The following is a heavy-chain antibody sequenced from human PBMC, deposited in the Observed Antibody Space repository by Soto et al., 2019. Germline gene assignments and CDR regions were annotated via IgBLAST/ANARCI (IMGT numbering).Heavy chain of an antibody. Sequence: EVQLLESGGGLVQPGGPLRLSCAASGFTFSSYGMSWVRQAPGKGLEWVSAISGSGGNTYYADSVKGRFSISRDNSKNTLYLQMNSLRAEDTAVYYCATFRFCTSTSCFAEEGGYWGQGTLVTVSS. CDR3: ATFRFCTSTSCFAEEGGY. CDR2: ISGSGGNT. V-gene: IGHV3-23*01. CDR1: GFTFSSYG. D-gene: IGHD2-2*01. J-gene: IGHJ4*02.